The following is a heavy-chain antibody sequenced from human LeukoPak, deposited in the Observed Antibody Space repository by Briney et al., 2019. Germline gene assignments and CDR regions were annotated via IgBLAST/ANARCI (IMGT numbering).Heavy chain of an antibody. D-gene: IGHD3-10*01. CDR3: ASDSGSQYGYVDS. CDR2: IYFTGTT. CDR1: GDSISSGDYY. J-gene: IGHJ4*02. Sequence: SETLSLTCTVSGDSISSGDYYWTWIRQPPGKGLEWIGYIYFTGTTYYNPSLKSRVTISVDTSKNQFSLNLSSVTAADTAVYYCASDSGSQYGYVDSWGQGTLVTVSS. V-gene: IGHV4-30-4*01.